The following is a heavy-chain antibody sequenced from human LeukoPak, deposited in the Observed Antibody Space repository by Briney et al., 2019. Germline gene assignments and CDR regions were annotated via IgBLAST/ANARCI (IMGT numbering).Heavy chain of an antibody. J-gene: IGHJ4*02. CDR2: IYYSGGT. CDR3: AREIPRGSGSYYGVVDY. D-gene: IGHD3-10*01. Sequence: PSETLSLTCTVSGGSISSYYWSWVRQPPGKGLEWVGYIYYSGGTNYNPSLKRRVTISVDTSKNKCLLMLSTATAADTAVYYCAREIPRGSGSYYGVVDYWGQGTLVTVSS. V-gene: IGHV4-59*01. CDR1: GGSISSYY.